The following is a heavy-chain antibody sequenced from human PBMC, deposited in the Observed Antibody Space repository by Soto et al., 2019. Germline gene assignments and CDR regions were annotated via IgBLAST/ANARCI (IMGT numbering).Heavy chain of an antibody. J-gene: IGHJ6*02. CDR3: AKDPLYGVNYYYYGMDV. V-gene: IGHV3-30*18. D-gene: IGHD4-17*01. CDR2: ISYDGSNK. CDR1: GFTFSSYG. Sequence: PGWSLRLSCAASGFTFSSYGMHWVRQAPGKGLEWVAVISYDGSNKYYADSVKGRFTISRDNSKNTLYLQMNSLRAEDTAVYYCAKDPLYGVNYYYYGMDVWGQGTTVTVSS.